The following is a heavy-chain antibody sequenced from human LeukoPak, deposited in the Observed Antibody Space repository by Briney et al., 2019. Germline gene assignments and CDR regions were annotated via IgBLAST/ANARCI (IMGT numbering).Heavy chain of an antibody. D-gene: IGHD2-15*01. J-gene: IGHJ4*02. Sequence: GGSLRLSCAASGFTFSSYAMSWVRQAPGKGLEWVSAISGSGGSTYYADSVKGRFTISRDNAEDSVYLQMNFLRAEDTAVYYCARGGGRYCSGVSCNDNDYWGQGTWSPSPQ. V-gene: IGHV3-23*01. CDR2: ISGSGGST. CDR3: ARGGGRYCSGVSCNDNDY. CDR1: GFTFSSYA.